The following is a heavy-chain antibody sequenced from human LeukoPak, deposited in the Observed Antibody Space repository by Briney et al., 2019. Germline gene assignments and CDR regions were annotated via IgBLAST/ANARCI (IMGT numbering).Heavy chain of an antibody. CDR2: IYYSGST. D-gene: IGHD6-13*01. V-gene: IGHV4-59*01. CDR1: GGSISSYY. Sequence: SETLSLTCTVSGGSISSYYWSWIRQPPGKGLEWIGYIYYSGSTNYNPSLKSRVTISVDTSKNQFSLKLSSVTAADTAVYYCARGGGSSWFFRAVLYFDYWGQGTLVTASS. J-gene: IGHJ4*02. CDR3: ARGGGSSWFFRAVLYFDY.